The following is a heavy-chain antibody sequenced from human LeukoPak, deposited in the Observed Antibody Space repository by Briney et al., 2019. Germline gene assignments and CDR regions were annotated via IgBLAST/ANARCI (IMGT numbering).Heavy chain of an antibody. CDR1: GYTFTGYY. CDR2: IIPIFGTA. J-gene: IGHJ3*02. CDR3: ARQPDSSDYYDSSGYPDAFDI. D-gene: IGHD3-22*01. Sequence: ASVKVSCKASGYTFTGYYMHWVRQAPGQGLEWMGGIIPIFGTANYAQKFQGRVTITADESTSTAYMELSSLRSEDTAVYYCARQPDSSDYYDSSGYPDAFDIWGQGTMVTVSS. V-gene: IGHV1-69*13.